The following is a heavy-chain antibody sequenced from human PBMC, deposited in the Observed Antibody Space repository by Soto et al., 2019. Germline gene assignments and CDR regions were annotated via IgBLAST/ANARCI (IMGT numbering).Heavy chain of an antibody. CDR2: IYHSGST. CDR3: AREGDGYITN. Sequence: SETLSLTCAVSGGSISSGGYSWSWIRQPPGKGLEWIGYIYHSGSTYYNPSLKSRVTISVDRSKNQFSLKLSSVTAADAAVYYCAREGDGYITNWGQGTLVTVSS. CDR1: GGSISSGGYS. D-gene: IGHD5-12*01. J-gene: IGHJ4*02. V-gene: IGHV4-30-2*01.